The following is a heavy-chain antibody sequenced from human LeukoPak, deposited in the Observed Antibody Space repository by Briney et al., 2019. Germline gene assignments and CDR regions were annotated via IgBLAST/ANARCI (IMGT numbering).Heavy chain of an antibody. CDR2: IIPIFGTA. Sequence: SVKVSCKASGGIFSSYVISWVRQAPGQGLEWMGGIIPIFGTANYAQKFQGRVTITADESTSTAYMELSSLRYEDTAVYYCAAGYCSSTSCYTVDYWGQGTLVTVSS. D-gene: IGHD2-2*02. CDR1: GGIFSSYV. J-gene: IGHJ4*02. CDR3: AAGYCSSTSCYTVDY. V-gene: IGHV1-69*13.